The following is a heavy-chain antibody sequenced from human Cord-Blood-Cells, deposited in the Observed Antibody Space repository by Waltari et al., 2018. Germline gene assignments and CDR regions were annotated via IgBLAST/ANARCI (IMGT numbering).Heavy chain of an antibody. J-gene: IGHJ4*02. CDR3: ARGGEGGVGDY. Sequence: QVQLQQWGAGLLKPSETLSLTCAVYGGSFSGYYWSWIRQPPGKGLEWIGEINHSGSTNDNPSLKSRVTISVDTSKNQFSLKLSSVTAADTAVYYCARGGEGGVGDYWGQGTLVTVSS. CDR1: GGSFSGYY. CDR2: INHSGST. V-gene: IGHV4-34*01. D-gene: IGHD4-17*01.